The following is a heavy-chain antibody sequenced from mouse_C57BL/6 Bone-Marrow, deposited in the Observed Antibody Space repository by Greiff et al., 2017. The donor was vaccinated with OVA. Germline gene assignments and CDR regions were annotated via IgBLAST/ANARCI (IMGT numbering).Heavy chain of an antibody. CDR2: IYPRSGNT. J-gene: IGHJ2*01. D-gene: IGHD2-4*01. Sequence: VQLQQSGAELARPGASVKLSCKASGYTFTSYGISWVKQRTGQGLEWIGEIYPRSGNTYYNEKFKGKATLTADKSSSTAYMELRSLTSEYSAVYFCVYYDYDGYYFDYWGQGTTLTVSS. V-gene: IGHV1-81*01. CDR3: VYYDYDGYYFDY. CDR1: GYTFTSYG.